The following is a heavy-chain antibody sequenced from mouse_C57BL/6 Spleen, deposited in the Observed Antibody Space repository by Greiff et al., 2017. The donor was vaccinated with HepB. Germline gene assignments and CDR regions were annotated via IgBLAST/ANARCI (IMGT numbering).Heavy chain of an antibody. CDR2: ISYSGST. CDR3: ARAGPHWYFDV. V-gene: IGHV3-1*01. J-gene: IGHJ1*03. Sequence: EVQLQQSGPGMVKPSPSLSLTCTVSGYSITSGYVWHWIRHFPGNTLEWMGYISYSGSTNYNPSLKSRISITHDTSKNHFFLKLNSVTTEDTATYYCARAGPHWYFDVWGTGTTVTVSS. CDR1: GYSITSGYV. D-gene: IGHD4-1*01.